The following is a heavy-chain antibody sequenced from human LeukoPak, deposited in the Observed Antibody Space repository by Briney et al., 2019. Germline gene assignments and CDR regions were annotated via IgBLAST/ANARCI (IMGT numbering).Heavy chain of an antibody. D-gene: IGHD6-13*01. CDR1: GGSFSGYY. V-gene: IGHV4-59*01. CDR3: ARGPASQTGYSSSWPYDY. J-gene: IGHJ4*02. CDR2: IYYSGST. Sequence: KPSETLSLTCAVYGGSFSGYYWSWIRQPPGKGLEWIGYIYYSGSTNYNPSLKSRVTISVDTSKNQFSLKLSSVTAADTAVYYCARGPASQTGYSSSWPYDYWGQGTLVTVSS.